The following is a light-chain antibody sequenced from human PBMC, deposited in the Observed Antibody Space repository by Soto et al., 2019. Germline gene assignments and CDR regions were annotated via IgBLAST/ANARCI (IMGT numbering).Light chain of an antibody. CDR1: QTVNSR. CDR2: HTS. J-gene: IGKJ1*01. CDR3: QQYNSYSPT. Sequence: EIALTQSPATLSSSPGERATLSCRARQTVNSRLAWYQHKPGQAPRLLIYHTSNRATGIPARFSGSGSGTDFTLTISSLEPGDSATYYCQQYNSYSPTFGQGTKVEVK. V-gene: IGKV3-11*01.